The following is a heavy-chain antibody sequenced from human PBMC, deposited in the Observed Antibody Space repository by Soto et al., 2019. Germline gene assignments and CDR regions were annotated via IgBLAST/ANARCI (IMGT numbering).Heavy chain of an antibody. D-gene: IGHD3-10*01. V-gene: IGHV3-23*01. CDR3: AKDRLGVRGDDSGRCCYLDD. CDR1: GFTFSSYA. CDR2: ISGSGGST. J-gene: IGHJ6*03. Sequence: GGSLRLSCAASGFTFSSYAMSWVRQAPGKGLEWVSAISGSGGSTYYEDSVKGRFTISRDNSKNTLYLQMNSLRAEDTAVYYCAKDRLGVRGDDSGRCCYLDDWGKGTPVTVSS.